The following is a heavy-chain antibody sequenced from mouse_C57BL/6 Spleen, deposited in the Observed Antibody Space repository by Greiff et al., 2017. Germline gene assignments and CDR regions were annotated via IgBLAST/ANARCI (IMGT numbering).Heavy chain of an antibody. J-gene: IGHJ1*03. CDR3: ARPGDYDRYFDV. D-gene: IGHD2-4*01. CDR1: GYTFTSYW. V-gene: IGHV1-55*01. CDR2: IYPGSGST. Sequence: QVQLQQPGAELVKPGASVKMSCTASGYTFTSYWITWVKQRPGQGLEWIGDIYPGSGSTNYNEKFKSKATLTVDTSSSTAYMQLSSLTSEDSAVYYCARPGDYDRYFDVWGTGTTVTVSS.